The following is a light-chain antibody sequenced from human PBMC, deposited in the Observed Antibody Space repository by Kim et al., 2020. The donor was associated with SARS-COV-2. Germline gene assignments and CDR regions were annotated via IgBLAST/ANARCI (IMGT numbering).Light chain of an antibody. CDR1: QSIDND. CDR3: QQRTSWPIT. Sequence: EIVLTQSPATLSLSPGERATLSCRASQSIDNDLAWYQQKPGQAPRLLIYDVSNRATAIPARFSGSGSRTDFTLTINSLEPEDFAVYYCQQRTSWPITFGQGTRLEIK. CDR2: DVS. V-gene: IGKV3-11*01. J-gene: IGKJ5*01.